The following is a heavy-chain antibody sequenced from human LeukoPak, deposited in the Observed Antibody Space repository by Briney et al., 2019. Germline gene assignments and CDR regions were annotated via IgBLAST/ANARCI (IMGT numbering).Heavy chain of an antibody. D-gene: IGHD2-2*01. CDR3: ARGYCSSTSCYSAD. V-gene: IGHV3-74*01. CDR1: GFSFSTYW. CDR2: INSDGSST. J-gene: IGHJ4*02. Sequence: GGSLRLSCAASGFSFSTYWMHWVRQAPGKGLVWVSRINSDGSSTSYADSVKGRFTISRDNAKNTLYLQVNSLRAEDTAVYYCARGYCSSTSCYSADWGQGTLVTVSS.